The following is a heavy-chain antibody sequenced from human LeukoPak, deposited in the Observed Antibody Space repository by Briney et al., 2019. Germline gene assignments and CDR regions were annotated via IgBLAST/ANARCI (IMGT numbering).Heavy chain of an antibody. Sequence: GASVKVSCKASGYTFTGYYVHWVRQAPGQGLEWIGRLNPNSGDTNCAQNFQGRVTMTRDTSISTAYMELNRLKSDDTAVYFCARVRGYCSSTSCYDFDYWGQGTLVTVSS. J-gene: IGHJ4*02. V-gene: IGHV1-2*06. CDR1: GYTFTGYY. D-gene: IGHD2-2*01. CDR3: ARVRGYCSSTSCYDFDY. CDR2: LNPNSGDT.